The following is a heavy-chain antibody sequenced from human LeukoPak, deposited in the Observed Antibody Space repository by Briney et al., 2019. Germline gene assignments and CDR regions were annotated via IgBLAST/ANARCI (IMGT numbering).Heavy chain of an antibody. D-gene: IGHD1-1*01. CDR3: ARVGWNGYPEARTYYFDY. J-gene: IGHJ4*02. CDR1: GGTFSSYA. CDR2: IITIFGTA. Sequence: SVKVSCKASGGTFSSYAISWVRQAPGQGLEWMGGIITIFGTANYAQKFQGRVTITADKSTSTAYMELSSLRSEDTAVYYCARVGWNGYPEARTYYFDYWGQGTLVTVSS. V-gene: IGHV1-69*06.